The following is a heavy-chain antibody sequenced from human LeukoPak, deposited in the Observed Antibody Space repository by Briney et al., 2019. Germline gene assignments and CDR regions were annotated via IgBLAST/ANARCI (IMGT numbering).Heavy chain of an antibody. CDR1: GFSVSSTY. Sequence: GGSLRLSCAASGFSVSSTYMTWIRQAPGKGLEWVSAISGSGGSTYYADSVKGRFTISRDNSKNTLYLQMNSLRAEDTAVYYCAIPDPYYYDSSGYYGYWGQGTLVTVSS. J-gene: IGHJ4*02. D-gene: IGHD3-22*01. V-gene: IGHV3-23*01. CDR3: AIPDPYYYDSSGYYGY. CDR2: ISGSGGST.